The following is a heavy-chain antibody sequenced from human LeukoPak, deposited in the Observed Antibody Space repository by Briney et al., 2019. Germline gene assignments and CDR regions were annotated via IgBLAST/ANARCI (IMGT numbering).Heavy chain of an antibody. CDR1: GFSFSGYA. J-gene: IGHJ4*02. D-gene: IGHD3-22*01. V-gene: IGHV3-23*01. CDR3: AKDISGYYRPFDY. CDR2: ISGSGSHT. Sequence: GGSLRLSCAASGFSFSGYAMSWVRQAPGKWLEWVSSISGSGSHTYHADSVKGRFAIPRDNSKNTLYLQMNSLRAEDTAVYYCAKDISGYYRPFDYWGEGTLVTVSS.